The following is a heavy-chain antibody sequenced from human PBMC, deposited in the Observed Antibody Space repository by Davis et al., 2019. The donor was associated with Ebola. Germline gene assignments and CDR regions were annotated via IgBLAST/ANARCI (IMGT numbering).Heavy chain of an antibody. CDR3: AKALAVVTPAWFDP. D-gene: IGHD4-23*01. CDR1: GFTFSDYY. CDR2: ISSSGSTI. J-gene: IGHJ5*02. V-gene: IGHV3-11*01. Sequence: PGGSLRLSCAASGFTFSDYYMSWIRQAPGKGLEWVSYISSSGSTIYYADSVKGRFTISRDNAKNSLYLQMNSLRAEDTAVYYCAKALAVVTPAWFDPWGQGTLVTVSS.